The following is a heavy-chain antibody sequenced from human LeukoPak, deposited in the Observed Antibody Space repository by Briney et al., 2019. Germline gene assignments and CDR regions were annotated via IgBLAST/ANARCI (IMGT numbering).Heavy chain of an antibody. V-gene: IGHV3-53*01. Sequence: QPGGSLRLSCAASGFTVSSNYMSWVRQAPGKGLEWVSVIYSGGSTYYADSVKGRFTISRDNSKNTLYLQMNSLRAEDTAVYYCAKRLAMTGTYHFDYWGQGTLVTVSS. CDR2: IYSGGST. J-gene: IGHJ4*02. CDR3: AKRLAMTGTYHFDY. D-gene: IGHD6-19*01. CDR1: GFTVSSNY.